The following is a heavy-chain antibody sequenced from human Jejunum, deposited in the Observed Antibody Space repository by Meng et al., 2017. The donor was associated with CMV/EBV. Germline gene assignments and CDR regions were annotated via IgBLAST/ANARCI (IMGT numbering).Heavy chain of an antibody. D-gene: IGHD6-13*01. CDR2: MTPSSGNT. CDR1: GYNFAIYD. V-gene: IGHV1-8*01. J-gene: IGHJ4*02. Sequence: QVRLVQSGAEVKKPGASVKVSCKTSGYNFAIYDINWMRQAPGQGLEWMGWMTPSSGNTGYAQNFQDRVTMTRDTSTSTAYVELSSLRSDDTAVYYCARGVQAGVDYWGQGTLVTVSS. CDR3: ARGVQAGVDY.